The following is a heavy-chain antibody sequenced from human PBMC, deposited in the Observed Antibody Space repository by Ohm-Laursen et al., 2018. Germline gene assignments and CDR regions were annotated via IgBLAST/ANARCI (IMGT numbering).Heavy chain of an antibody. CDR3: AKDLARGLDAFDI. V-gene: IGHV3-23*01. Sequence: SLRLSCTASGFTFSSYAMSWVRQAPGKGLEWVSAISGSGGSTYYADSVKGRFTISRDSAKNSLFLQMDSLRAEDTALYYCAKDLARGLDAFDIWGQGTMVTVSS. CDR1: GFTFSSYA. J-gene: IGHJ3*02. CDR2: ISGSGGST.